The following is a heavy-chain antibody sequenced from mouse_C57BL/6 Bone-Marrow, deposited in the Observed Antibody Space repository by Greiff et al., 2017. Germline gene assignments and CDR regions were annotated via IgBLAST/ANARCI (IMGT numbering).Heavy chain of an antibody. V-gene: IGHV1-42*01. CDR3: ARRGYSNYPYYFDY. D-gene: IGHD2-5*01. Sequence: EVKLLESGPELVKPGASVKISCKASGYSFTGYYMNWVKQSPEKSLEWIGEINPSTGGTTYNQKFKAKATLTVDKSSSTAYMQLKSLTSEDSAVYYCARRGYSNYPYYFDYWGQGTTLTVSS. CDR2: INPSTGGT. J-gene: IGHJ2*01. CDR1: GYSFTGYY.